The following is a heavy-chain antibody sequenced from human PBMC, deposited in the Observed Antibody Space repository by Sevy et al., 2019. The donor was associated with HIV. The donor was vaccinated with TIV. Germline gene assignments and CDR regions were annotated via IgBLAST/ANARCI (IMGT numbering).Heavy chain of an antibody. CDR1: GFTFSSYA. D-gene: IGHD3-16*02. J-gene: IGHJ6*03. Sequence: GGSLRLSCAASGFTFSSYAMSWVRQAPGKGLEWVSAISGSGGSTYYADSVKGRFTISGDKSKNELYLQMNSLRAEDRAVYYCAKLPAYDYVWGSYRYTGGYYYYMDVWGKGTTVTVSS. V-gene: IGHV3-23*01. CDR2: ISGSGGST. CDR3: AKLPAYDYVWGSYRYTGGYYYYMDV.